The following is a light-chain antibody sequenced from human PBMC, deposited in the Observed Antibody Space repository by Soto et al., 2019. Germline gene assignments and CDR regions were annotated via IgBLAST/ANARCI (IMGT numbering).Light chain of an antibody. CDR1: QSVSSY. Sequence: IVLTQSPATLSLSPGERATLSCRASQSVSSYLVWYQQKPGQAPRLLIYDASNRATGIPARFSGSGSGTDFTLTISSLEPEDFAVYYCQQYNNWPPRWTFGQGTKVDIK. V-gene: IGKV3-11*01. CDR3: QQYNNWPPRWT. CDR2: DAS. J-gene: IGKJ1*01.